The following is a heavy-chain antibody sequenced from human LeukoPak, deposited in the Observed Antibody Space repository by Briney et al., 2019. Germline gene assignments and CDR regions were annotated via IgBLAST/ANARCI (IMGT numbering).Heavy chain of an antibody. Sequence: SETLSLTCTVSGGSISPYYWSWIRQPPGKGLEWIGYIYYSGSTNYNPSLKSRVTISVDTSKNQFSLKLSSVAAADTAVYYCARAFYPGYYSYMAVWGKGTTVTVSS. D-gene: IGHD3-3*02. J-gene: IGHJ6*03. CDR3: ARAFYPGYYSYMAV. V-gene: IGHV4-59*01. CDR2: IYYSGST. CDR1: GGSISPYY.